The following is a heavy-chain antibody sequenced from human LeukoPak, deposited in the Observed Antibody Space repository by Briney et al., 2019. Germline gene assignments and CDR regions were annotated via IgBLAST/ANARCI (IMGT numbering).Heavy chain of an antibody. CDR3: AREGGSDYSNQNWFDP. CDR2: IIPIFGTA. D-gene: IGHD4-11*01. CDR1: GGSFSSYA. J-gene: IGHJ5*02. V-gene: IGHV1-69*01. Sequence: SVKVSCKASGGSFSSYAISWVRQAPGQGLEWMGGIIPIFGTANYAQNFQGRVTITADESTNTAYMELSSLRSEDTAVYYCAREGGSDYSNQNWFDPWGQGTLVTVSS.